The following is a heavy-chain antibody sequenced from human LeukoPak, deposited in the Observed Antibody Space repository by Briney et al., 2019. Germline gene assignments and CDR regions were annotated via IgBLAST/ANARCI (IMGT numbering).Heavy chain of an antibody. CDR2: IVVGSGNT. CDR3: AAGNYYDSSGYYTAPDY. D-gene: IGHD3-22*01. Sequence: GASVKVSCKASGFTFTSSAMQWVRQARGQRLEWIGWIVVGSGNTNYAQKFQERVTITRDMSTSTAYMELSSLRSEDTAVYYCAAGNYYDSSGYYTAPDYWGQGTLVTVSS. J-gene: IGHJ4*02. V-gene: IGHV1-58*02. CDR1: GFTFTSSA.